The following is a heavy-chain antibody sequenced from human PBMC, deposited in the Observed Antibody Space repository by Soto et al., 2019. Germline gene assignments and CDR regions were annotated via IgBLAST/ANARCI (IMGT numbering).Heavy chain of an antibody. V-gene: IGHV3-15*07. CDR2: IKSKTDGGTT. J-gene: IGHJ6*02. D-gene: IGHD3-10*01. CDR1: GFTFSNAW. CDR3: TTDRMVRGVIILYGMDV. Sequence: EVQLVESGGGLVKPGGSLRLSCAASGFTFSNAWMNWVRQAPGKGLEWDGRIKSKTDGGTTDYAAPVKGRFTISRDDSKNTLYLQMNSLKTEDTAVYYCTTDRMVRGVIILYGMDVWGQGTTVTVSS.